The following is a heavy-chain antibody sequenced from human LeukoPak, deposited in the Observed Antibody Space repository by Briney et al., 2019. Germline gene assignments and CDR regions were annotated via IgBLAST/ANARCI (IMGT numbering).Heavy chain of an antibody. V-gene: IGHV3-21*01. CDR2: ISSSSSYI. J-gene: IGHJ4*02. CDR3: ARDHLGHSSGWSQSRYFDY. Sequence: GGSLRLSCAASGFTFSSYSMNWVRQAPGKGLEWVSSISSSSSYIYYADSVKGRFTISRDNAKNSLYLQMNSLRAEDTAVYYCARDHLGHSSGWSQSRYFDYWGQGTLVTVSS. CDR1: GFTFSSYS. D-gene: IGHD6-19*01.